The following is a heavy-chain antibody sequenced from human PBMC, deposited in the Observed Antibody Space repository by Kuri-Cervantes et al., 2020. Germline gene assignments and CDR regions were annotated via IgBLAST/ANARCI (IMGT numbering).Heavy chain of an antibody. J-gene: IGHJ6*03. Sequence: GESLKISCAASGFTFSDYYMSWIRQAPGKGLEWVSYISSSGSTIYYADSVKGRFTISRDNAKNSLYLQMNSLRAEDTAVYYYARAPPETYCSSTSCYEYYYYYMDVWGKGTTVTVSS. CDR1: GFTFSDYY. V-gene: IGHV3-11*01. CDR3: ARAPPETYCSSTSCYEYYYYYMDV. D-gene: IGHD2-2*01. CDR2: ISSSGSTI.